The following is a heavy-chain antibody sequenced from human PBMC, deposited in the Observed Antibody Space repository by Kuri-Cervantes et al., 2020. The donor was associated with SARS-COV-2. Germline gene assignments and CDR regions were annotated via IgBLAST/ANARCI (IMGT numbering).Heavy chain of an antibody. D-gene: IGHD5-12*01. CDR2: INPSGGST. CDR3: ARDPTNPGSDYYYYGMDV. V-gene: IGHV1-46*01. CDR1: GYAFTGHG. Sequence: ASVKVSCKASGYAFTGHGFGWVRQAPGQGLEWMGIINPSGGSTSHAQKFQGRVTMTRDTSTSTVYMELSSLRSEDTAVYYCARDPTNPGSDYYYYGMDVWGQGTTVTVSS. J-gene: IGHJ6*02.